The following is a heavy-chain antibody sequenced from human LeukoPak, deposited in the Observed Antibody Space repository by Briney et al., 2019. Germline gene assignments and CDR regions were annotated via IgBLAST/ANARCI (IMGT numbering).Heavy chain of an antibody. CDR3: ARGINLLDY. J-gene: IGHJ4*02. CDR2: IYYSGST. D-gene: IGHD5/OR15-5a*01. Sequence: PSETLSLTCTVSGGSVSSYYWSWIRQPPGKGLEWIGYIYYSGSTNYNPSLKSRVTISVDTSKDQFSLKLSSVTAADTAVYYCARGINLLDYWGQGTLVTVSS. CDR1: GGSVSSYY. V-gene: IGHV4-59*02.